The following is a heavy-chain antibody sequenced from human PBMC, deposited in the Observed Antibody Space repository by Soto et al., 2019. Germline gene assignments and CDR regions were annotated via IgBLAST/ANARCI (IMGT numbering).Heavy chain of an antibody. D-gene: IGHD4-17*01. CDR3: AKDLQSYGDYDYYCYAMDV. Sequence: VQVVESGGGEVQPGRWLTNSCAASRFTFSTYGMHWVRQTRGKGQEWVAVISYDGTNKFYSDSVKGRFTISRDTFKNTLTLQMNSLRAEDTAVYSCAKDLQSYGDYDYYCYAMDVWGLGTRVTVSS. J-gene: IGHJ6*02. CDR2: ISYDGTNK. CDR1: RFTFSTYG. V-gene: IGHV3-30*18.